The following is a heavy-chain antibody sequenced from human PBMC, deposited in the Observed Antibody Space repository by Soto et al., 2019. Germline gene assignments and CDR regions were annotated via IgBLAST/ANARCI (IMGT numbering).Heavy chain of an antibody. CDR3: ARGDLFGVVLGYYMDV. Sequence: QVQLVQSGAEVKKPGASVKVSCKASGYTFTSYDINWVRQATGQGLEWMGWINPNSGNTGYAQKFQGRVTMTRNTSISTAYMELSSLRSEDTAVYYCARGDLFGVVLGYYMDVWGKGTTVTVSS. J-gene: IGHJ6*03. V-gene: IGHV1-8*01. CDR2: INPNSGNT. CDR1: GYTFTSYD. D-gene: IGHD3-3*01.